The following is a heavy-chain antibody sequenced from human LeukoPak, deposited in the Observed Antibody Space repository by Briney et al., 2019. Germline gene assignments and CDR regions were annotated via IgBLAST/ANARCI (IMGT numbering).Heavy chain of an antibody. CDR2: TYYRSKWHN. J-gene: IGHJ3*02. D-gene: IGHD2/OR15-2a*01. CDR3: ARASIGYSPYAFDI. Sequence: SQTLSLTCAISGDSVSNKNTAWNWIRQSPSRGLEWLGRTYYRSKWHNTYAASVKSRITINPDTSKNQFSLQLNSVTPEDTAVYYCARASIGYSPYAFDIWGQGTMVTVSS. V-gene: IGHV6-1*01. CDR1: GDSVSNKNTA.